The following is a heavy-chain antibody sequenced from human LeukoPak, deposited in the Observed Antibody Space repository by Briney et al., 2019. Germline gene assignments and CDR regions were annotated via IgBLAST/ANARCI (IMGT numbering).Heavy chain of an antibody. V-gene: IGHV3-7*01. Sequence: GGCLRLSWATSGLTVSRNGMGWVRQAAGRGREWVANIKQEGSAKYYMDSVKGRFTISRDNAKNSLYLQMNSLRAEDTAVYYCVRVRVTGYSNFAYWGQGTLVTVSS. CDR3: VRVRVTGYSNFAY. CDR2: IKQEGSAK. J-gene: IGHJ4*02. CDR1: GLTVSRNG. D-gene: IGHD3-9*01.